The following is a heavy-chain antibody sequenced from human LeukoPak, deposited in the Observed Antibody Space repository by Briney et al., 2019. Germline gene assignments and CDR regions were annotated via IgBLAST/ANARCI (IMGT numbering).Heavy chain of an antibody. D-gene: IGHD3-22*01. CDR1: GYTFTSYD. Sequence: ASVKVSCKASGYTFTSYDINWVRQAPGQGLEWMGIINPSGGSTSYAQKFQGRVTMTRDTSTSTVYMELSSLRSEDTAVYYCARERVTMIVVDDAFDIWGQGTMVTVSS. V-gene: IGHV1-46*01. CDR3: ARERVTMIVVDDAFDI. J-gene: IGHJ3*02. CDR2: INPSGGST.